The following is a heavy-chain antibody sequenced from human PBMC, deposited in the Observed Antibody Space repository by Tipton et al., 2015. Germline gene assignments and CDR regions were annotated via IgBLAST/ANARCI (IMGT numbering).Heavy chain of an antibody. J-gene: IGHJ4*02. CDR1: GFTFSNCG. D-gene: IGHD6-19*01. V-gene: IGHV3-33*05. CDR3: AKRAVAGIPFHY. Sequence: SLRLSCAASGFTFSNCGMHWVRQAPGKGLEWVAVISYDESNKYYADSVKGRFTISRDNSKNTLYLQMNSLRADDTAVYYCAKRAVAGIPFHYWGQGTLVTVSS. CDR2: ISYDESNK.